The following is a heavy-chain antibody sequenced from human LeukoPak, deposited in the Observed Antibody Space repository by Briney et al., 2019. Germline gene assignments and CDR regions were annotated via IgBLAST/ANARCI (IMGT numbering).Heavy chain of an antibody. CDR3: ARHQTTIFGVANRYYGMDV. CDR2: IYPGDSDT. V-gene: IGHV5-51*01. Sequence: GESLKISCKGSGYNFITYWIGWVRQMPGKGLEWMGIIYPGDSDTRYSPSFQGQVTISADKSISTAYLQWSSLKASDTAMYYCARHQTTIFGVANRYYGMDVWGQGTTVTVSS. CDR1: GYNFITYW. D-gene: IGHD3-3*01. J-gene: IGHJ6*02.